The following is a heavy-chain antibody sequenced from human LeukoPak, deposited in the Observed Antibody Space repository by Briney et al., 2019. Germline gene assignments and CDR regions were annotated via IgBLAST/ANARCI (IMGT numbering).Heavy chain of an antibody. Sequence: SETLSLTCTVSGDSISSYYCSWVRQTPGKGLEWIGYIHHSGSTSYSPSLKSRVTMSLDTSKNQFSLKLTSVTAADTAVYYRTRGGGGGDIWGQGTLVTVSS. J-gene: IGHJ3*02. CDR1: GDSISSYY. D-gene: IGHD4-23*01. CDR3: TRGGGGGDI. CDR2: IHHSGST. V-gene: IGHV4-59*01.